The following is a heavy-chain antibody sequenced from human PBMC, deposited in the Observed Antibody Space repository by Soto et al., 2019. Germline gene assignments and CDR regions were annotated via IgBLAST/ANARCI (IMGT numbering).Heavy chain of an antibody. V-gene: IGHV4-30-4*01. CDR1: GHSSSNCSCY. CDR2: LEYSGLT. Sequence: SEPLPVRWSLAGHSSSNCSCYWXWIRKSQGKGXEWIASLEYSGLTYYNPSIKSRVVISAYTSKNLFSLKLRSVTSEDTALYFCARAGPSSYGLHASGHGTPVTSP. CDR3: ARAGPSSYGLHA. J-gene: IGHJ6*02.